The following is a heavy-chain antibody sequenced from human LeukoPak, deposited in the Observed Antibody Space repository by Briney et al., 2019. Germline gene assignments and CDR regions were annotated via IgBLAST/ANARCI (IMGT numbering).Heavy chain of an antibody. CDR3: AKEIYYDSSAFFDY. D-gene: IGHD3-22*01. CDR2: IANKRSNK. CDR1: GFSFSSYG. V-gene: IGHV3-30*18. J-gene: IGHJ4*02. Sequence: GGSLRLSCAASGFSFSSYGIHWVRQAPGKGLEWVAVIANKRSNKYYADSVKGRFTISRDNSKNTLYLQMNSLRTEDTAVYFCAKEIYYDSSAFFDYWGQGTLVSVSA.